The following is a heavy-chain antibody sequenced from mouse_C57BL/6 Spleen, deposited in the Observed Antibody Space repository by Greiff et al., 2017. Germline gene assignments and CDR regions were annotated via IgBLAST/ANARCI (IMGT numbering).Heavy chain of an antibody. CDR1: GFSITSYC. V-gene: IGHV2-3*01. CDR2: IWGDGST. Sequence: VKLMESGPGLVAPSQSLSITCTVSGFSITSYCVSWVRQPPGKGLEWLGVIWGDGSTNNHSAPISRLSISKDNATSQVFLKLDSLQTDDTATYYCARGLGGSSPFAYWGQGTLVTVSA. J-gene: IGHJ3*01. CDR3: ARGLGGSSPFAY. D-gene: IGHD1-1*01.